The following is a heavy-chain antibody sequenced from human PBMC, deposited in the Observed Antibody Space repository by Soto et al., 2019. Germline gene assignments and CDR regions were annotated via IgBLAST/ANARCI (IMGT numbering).Heavy chain of an antibody. V-gene: IGHV4-39*01. Sequence: PSETLSLTCTVPGGSISSSSYYWGWIRQPPGKGLEWIGSIYYSGITYYNPSLKSRVTISVETSKNQFSVKLSSVTAADTAVYYCARQHRLFDTRGQGTMVTVSS. CDR2: IYYSGIT. CDR1: GGSISSSSYY. J-gene: IGHJ5*02. CDR3: ARQHRLFDT.